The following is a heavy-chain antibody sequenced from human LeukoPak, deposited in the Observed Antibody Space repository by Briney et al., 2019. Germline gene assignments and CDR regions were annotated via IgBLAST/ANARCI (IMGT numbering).Heavy chain of an antibody. Sequence: GGSLRLSCAASGFTFSTYAMSWVRQAPGKGLEWVSGVNGNGGSTSYADSVKGRFTISRDNSKNTLYLKMNSLRTEDTAMYYCARDPKGGYSYGWGAFDIWGHGTMVTVSS. V-gene: IGHV3-23*01. J-gene: IGHJ3*02. CDR2: VNGNGGST. CDR1: GFTFSTYA. CDR3: ARDPKGGYSYGWGAFDI. D-gene: IGHD5-18*01.